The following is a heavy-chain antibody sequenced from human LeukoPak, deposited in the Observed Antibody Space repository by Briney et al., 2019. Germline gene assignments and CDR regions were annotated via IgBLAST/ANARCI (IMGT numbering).Heavy chain of an antibody. J-gene: IGHJ4*02. Sequence: ASVKVSCKASGYTFTGYYMHWVRQAPGQRLEWMGLINPNSGGTNYAQKFQRRVTMTRDTSISTAYMELSSLRSDDTAVYYCARDPFGDDHDFDHWGRGTLLTVSS. V-gene: IGHV1-2*02. CDR2: INPNSGGT. D-gene: IGHD3-10*01. CDR3: ARDPFGDDHDFDH. CDR1: GYTFTGYY.